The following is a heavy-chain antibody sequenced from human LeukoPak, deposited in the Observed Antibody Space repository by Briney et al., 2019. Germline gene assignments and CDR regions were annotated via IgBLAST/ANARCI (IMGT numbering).Heavy chain of an antibody. Sequence: SQTLSLTCAISGDSVSGNTAAWNWIRQSPSRGLEWLVRTYYRSKWYNDYAVSVKGRITINPDTSKNQFSLQLNAVTPEDTAVYYCARDQGYCSGGSCRNGYWGQGTLVTVSS. J-gene: IGHJ4*02. CDR2: TYYRSKWYN. CDR3: ARDQGYCSGGSCRNGY. V-gene: IGHV6-1*01. CDR1: GDSVSGNTAA. D-gene: IGHD2-15*01.